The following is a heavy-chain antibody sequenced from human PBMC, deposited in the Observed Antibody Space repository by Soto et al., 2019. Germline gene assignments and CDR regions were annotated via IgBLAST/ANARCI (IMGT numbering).Heavy chain of an antibody. V-gene: IGHV3-30*18. D-gene: IGHD6-6*01. CDR1: GFTFSSYG. CDR2: ISYDGSNK. J-gene: IGHJ6*02. Sequence: GGSLRLSCAASGFTFSSYGMHWVRQAPGKGLEWVAVISYDGSNKYYADSVKGRFTISRDNSKNTLYLQMNSLRAEDTAVYYCAKDLRPDYYYYGMDVWGQGTTVTVSS. CDR3: AKDLRPDYYYYGMDV.